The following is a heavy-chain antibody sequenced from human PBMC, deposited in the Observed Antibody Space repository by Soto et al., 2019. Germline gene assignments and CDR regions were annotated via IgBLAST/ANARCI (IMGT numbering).Heavy chain of an antibody. J-gene: IGHJ5*02. V-gene: IGHV3-23*01. Sequence: PGGSLRLSCAASGFTFSSYAMSWVRQAPGKGLEWVSAISGSGGSTYYADSVKGRFTISRDNSKNTLYLQMNSLRAGDTAVYYCAKDPYYGGNEWFDPWGQGTLVTAPQ. CDR1: GFTFSSYA. CDR2: ISGSGGST. CDR3: AKDPYYGGNEWFDP. D-gene: IGHD4-17*01.